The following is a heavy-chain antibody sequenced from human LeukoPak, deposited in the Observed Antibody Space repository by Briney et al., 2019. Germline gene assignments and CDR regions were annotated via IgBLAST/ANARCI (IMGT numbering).Heavy chain of an antibody. CDR3: AKRITGTLHFDY. V-gene: IGHV3-23*01. J-gene: IGHJ4*02. CDR1: GFTFGHYA. Sequence: GGSLRLSCAASGFTFGHYAMSWVRQAPGKGLEWVSAISGSGGSTYYADSVKGRFTISRDNSKNTLYLQMNSLRAEDTAVYYCAKRITGTLHFDYWGQGTLVTVSS. CDR2: ISGSGGST. D-gene: IGHD1-7*01.